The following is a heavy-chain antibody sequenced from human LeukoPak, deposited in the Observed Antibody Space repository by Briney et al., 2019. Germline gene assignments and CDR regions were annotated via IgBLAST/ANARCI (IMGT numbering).Heavy chain of an antibody. CDR2: INPNSGGT. J-gene: IGHJ4*02. Sequence: ASVKVSCKASGYTFTGYYMHWVRQAPGQGLEWMGWINPNSGGTNYAQKFQGRVTMTRDTSISTAYMELSRLRSDDTAVYYCARALGYCSGGSCYSPGGVDYWGQGTSVTVSS. D-gene: IGHD2-15*01. V-gene: IGHV1-2*02. CDR1: GYTFTGYY. CDR3: ARALGYCSGGSCYSPGGVDY.